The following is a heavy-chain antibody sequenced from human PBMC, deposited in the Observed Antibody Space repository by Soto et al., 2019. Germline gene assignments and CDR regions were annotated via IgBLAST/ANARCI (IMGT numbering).Heavy chain of an antibody. D-gene: IGHD5-18*01. CDR3: ANSRKGSRNLYSYVPTMEV. J-gene: IGHJ6*02. CDR1: EFTISREA. V-gene: IGHV3-23*01. CDR2: ISGSGGST. Sequence: GGPLRLSCAASEFTISREALSWVPQAPGKGLKWGSAISGSGGSTYYEESVKGRVTISRNNSKYTLYLRMNSLRAEDTAVYYCANSRKGSRNLYSYVPTMEVWGQGTTVTVSS.